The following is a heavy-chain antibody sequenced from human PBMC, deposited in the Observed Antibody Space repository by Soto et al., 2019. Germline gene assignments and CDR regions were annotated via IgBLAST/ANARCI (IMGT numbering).Heavy chain of an antibody. V-gene: IGHV1-2*04. Sequence: ASVKVSCKASGYTFNDYYIYWVRQAPGQGLEWVAWINPNGGGTTYAQKFRDWVTVTRDTSIGTASLKVGSVTAADTAVYYCASSSLYGMDVWGQGTTVTVSS. CDR2: INPNGGGT. CDR1: GYTFNDYY. CDR3: ASSSLYGMDV. J-gene: IGHJ6*02.